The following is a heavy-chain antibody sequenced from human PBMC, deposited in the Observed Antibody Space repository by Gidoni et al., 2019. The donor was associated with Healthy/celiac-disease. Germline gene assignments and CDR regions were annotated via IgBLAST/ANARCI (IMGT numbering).Heavy chain of an antibody. V-gene: IGHV4-34*01. D-gene: IGHD3-3*01. CDR1: GGSCSGYY. Sequence: QVQLQQWGAGRLKPAETLSLTCAVYGGSCSGYYWRWIGQPPGKGLEWNGEINHSGSTNYTPSLKSRVTISVDTSKIQFSLKLSSVTAADPAVYYCASALKRYYDFWSGYYRPLNGMDVWGQGTTVTVSS. CDR3: ASALKRYYDFWSGYYRPLNGMDV. CDR2: INHSGST. J-gene: IGHJ6*02.